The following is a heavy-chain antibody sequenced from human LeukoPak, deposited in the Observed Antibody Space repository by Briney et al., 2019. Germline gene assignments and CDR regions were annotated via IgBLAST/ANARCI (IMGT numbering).Heavy chain of an antibody. Sequence: SETLSLTCTVSGGSIRSGGYYWSWIRQHPGKGLEWIGYIYYTGSTSYNPSLKSRVTISMDTSKNQFSLKLSSVTAADSAVYYCARSDYSGSGTYTEFDAFDIWGQGPMVTASS. D-gene: IGHD3-10*01. V-gene: IGHV4-61*08. J-gene: IGHJ3*02. CDR1: GGSIRSGGYY. CDR3: ARSDYSGSGTYTEFDAFDI. CDR2: IYYTGST.